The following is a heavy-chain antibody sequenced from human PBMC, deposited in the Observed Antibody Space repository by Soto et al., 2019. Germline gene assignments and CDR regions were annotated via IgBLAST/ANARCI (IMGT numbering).Heavy chain of an antibody. V-gene: IGHV3-30*18. J-gene: IGHJ6*02. CDR2: ISYDGSNK. D-gene: IGHD3-10*01. Sequence: GGSLRLSCAASGFTFSSYGMHWVRQAPGKGLEWVAVISYDGSNKYYADSVKGRFTISRDNSKNTLYLQMNSLRAEDTAVYYCAKLVGGNYYGSGRYYYGMDVWGQGTTVTVSS. CDR1: GFTFSSYG. CDR3: AKLVGGNYYGSGRYYYGMDV.